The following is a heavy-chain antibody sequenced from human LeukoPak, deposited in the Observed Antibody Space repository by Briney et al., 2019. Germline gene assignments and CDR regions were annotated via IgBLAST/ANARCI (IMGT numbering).Heavy chain of an antibody. V-gene: IGHV3-9*01. CDR1: GFTFDDYA. J-gene: IGHJ6*02. CDR3: AKSLPLLYSSGWYGADYYYGMDV. Sequence: GGSLTLSCAASGFTFDDYAMHWVRQAPGKGLEWVSGISWNSGSIGYADSVKGRFTISRDNAKNSLYLQMNSLRAEDTALYYCAKSLPLLYSSGWYGADYYYGMDVWGQGTTVTVSS. D-gene: IGHD6-19*01. CDR2: ISWNSGSI.